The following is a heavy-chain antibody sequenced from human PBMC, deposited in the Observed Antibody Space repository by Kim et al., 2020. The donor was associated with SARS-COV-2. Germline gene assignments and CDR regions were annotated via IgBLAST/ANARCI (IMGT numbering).Heavy chain of an antibody. CDR3: AKDLVSSSFRAFHI. Sequence: GGSLRLSCAASGFTFGDFAMHWVRQVPGKGLEWVSGLSWNSGVIGYADSVKGRFTISRHNPENSLYLQMNSLRAEDTAFYYCAKDLVSSSFRAFHIWGQGTMVTVSS. J-gene: IGHJ3*02. D-gene: IGHD6-6*01. V-gene: IGHV3-9*01. CDR2: LSWNSGVI. CDR1: GFTFGDFA.